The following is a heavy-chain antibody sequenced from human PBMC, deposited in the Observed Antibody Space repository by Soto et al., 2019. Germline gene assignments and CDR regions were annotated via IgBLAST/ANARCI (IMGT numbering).Heavy chain of an antibody. V-gene: IGHV3-23*01. CDR3: AKGAPLDIVGVPAVSYYYMDV. CDR2: ISGSGGST. D-gene: IGHD2-2*01. Sequence: PGGSLRLSCAASGFTFSSYAMSWVRQAPGKGLEWVSAISGSGGSTYYADSVKGRFTISRDNSKNTLYLQMNSLRAEDTAVYYYAKGAPLDIVGVPAVSYYYMDVWGKGTTVTVSS. CDR1: GFTFSSYA. J-gene: IGHJ6*03.